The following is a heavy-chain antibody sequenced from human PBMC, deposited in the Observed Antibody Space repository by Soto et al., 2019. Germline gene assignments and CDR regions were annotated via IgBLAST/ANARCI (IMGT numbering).Heavy chain of an antibody. CDR3: TTDVTMIVVVISYFDY. V-gene: IGHV3-15*01. J-gene: IGHJ4*02. CDR1: GFTFSNAW. Sequence: PGGSLRLSCAASGFTFSNAWMSWVRQAPGKGLEWVGRIKSKTDGGTTDYAAPVKGRFTISRDDSKNTLYLQMNSLKTEDTAVYYCTTDVTMIVVVISYFDYWGQGTLVTVSS. D-gene: IGHD3-22*01. CDR2: IKSKTDGGTT.